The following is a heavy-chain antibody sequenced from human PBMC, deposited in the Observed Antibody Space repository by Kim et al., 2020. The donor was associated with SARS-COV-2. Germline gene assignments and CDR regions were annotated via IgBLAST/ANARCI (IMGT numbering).Heavy chain of an antibody. V-gene: IGHV3-9*01. D-gene: IGHD3-3*01. CDR2: ISWNSKNV. CDR1: GFNFGAFA. J-gene: IGHJ3*02. CDR3: AKDTRSWSDSRGFDAFDI. Sequence: GGSLRLSCVGSGFNFGAFAIHWVRQAPGKGLQWVSGISWNSKNVVYSDSVKGRFTISRDNAKNSLQLQMHRLRPEDTALYYCAKDTRSWSDSRGFDAFDIGGRGTMVTVSS.